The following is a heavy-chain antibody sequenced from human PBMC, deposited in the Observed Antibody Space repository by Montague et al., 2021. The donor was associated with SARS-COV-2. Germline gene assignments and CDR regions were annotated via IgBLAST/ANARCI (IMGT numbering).Heavy chain of an antibody. V-gene: IGHV4-39*07. Sequence: ETLSLTCTVSGGSISSNNYYWDWIRQPPGKGLEWIGSIYDSGSTYYNPSLKSRVTISVDTSKNQFSLKLSSVTAADTAVYYCARGSGQWLVRPPHYYYFDYWGQGTLVTVSS. CDR2: IYDSGST. CDR3: ARGSGQWLVRPPHYYYFDY. D-gene: IGHD6-19*01. CDR1: GGSISSNNYY. J-gene: IGHJ4*02.